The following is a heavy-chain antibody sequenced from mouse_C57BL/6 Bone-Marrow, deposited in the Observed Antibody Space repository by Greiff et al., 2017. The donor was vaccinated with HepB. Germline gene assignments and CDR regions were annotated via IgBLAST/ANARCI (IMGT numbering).Heavy chain of an antibody. CDR1: GYSITSGYY. Sequence: EVQLQQSGPGLVKPSQSLSLTCSVTGYSITSGYYWNWIRQFPGNKLEWMGYISYDGSNNYNPSLKNRISITRDTSKNQFFLKLNSVTTEDTATYYCARGYSNYEDYAMDYWGQGTSVTVSS. D-gene: IGHD2-5*01. J-gene: IGHJ4*01. V-gene: IGHV3-6*01. CDR3: ARGYSNYEDYAMDY. CDR2: ISYDGSN.